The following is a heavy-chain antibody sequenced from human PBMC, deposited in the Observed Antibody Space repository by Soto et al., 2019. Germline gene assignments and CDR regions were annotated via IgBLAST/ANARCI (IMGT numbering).Heavy chain of an antibody. CDR2: ISYDGSNK. D-gene: IGHD6-13*01. J-gene: IGHJ4*02. V-gene: IGHV3-30*18. CDR1: GFTFSSYG. CDR3: AKDSAAPYSSSWYYFDY. Sequence: QVQLVESGGGVVQPGRSLRLSCAASGFTFSSYGMHWVRQAPGKGLEWVAVISYDGSNKYYADSVKGRFTISRDNSKNTLYLQMNSLRAEDTAVYYCAKDSAAPYSSSWYYFDYWGQGTLVTVSS.